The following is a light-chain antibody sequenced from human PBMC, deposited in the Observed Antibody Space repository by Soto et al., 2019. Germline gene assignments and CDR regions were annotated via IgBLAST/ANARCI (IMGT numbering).Light chain of an antibody. Sequence: DIQMTQSPSSVSASVGDRVTITCRASQGISKWLAWYQQKPGKVPNLLISDASSLQSGVPSRFSVSGSGTDFTLTISSLQPDDFATYYCQQAGSFPITFGPGTKVEIK. CDR3: QQAGSFPIT. CDR2: DAS. V-gene: IGKV1-12*01. J-gene: IGKJ3*01. CDR1: QGISKW.